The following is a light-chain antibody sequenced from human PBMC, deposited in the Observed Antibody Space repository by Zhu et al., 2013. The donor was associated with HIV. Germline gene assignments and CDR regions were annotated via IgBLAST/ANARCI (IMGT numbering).Light chain of an antibody. Sequence: WYQQAPGEAPKLMIYEVSNRPSGVSNRFSGSKSGNTASLTISGLQAEDEADYYCSSYTSTSTVVFGGGTKLTVL. J-gene: IGLJ2*01. CDR3: SSYTSTSTVV. CDR2: EVS. V-gene: IGLV2-14*01.